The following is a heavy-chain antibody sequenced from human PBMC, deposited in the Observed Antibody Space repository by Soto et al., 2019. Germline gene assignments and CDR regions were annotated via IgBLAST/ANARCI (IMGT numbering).Heavy chain of an antibody. J-gene: IGHJ4*02. CDR3: VKVMETEYYDFWSGFDY. CDR2: ISSNGGST. CDR1: GFTFSSYA. D-gene: IGHD3-3*01. V-gene: IGHV3-64D*09. Sequence: GGSLRLSCSASGFTFSSYAMHWVRQAPGKGLEYVSAISSNGGSTYYADSVKGRFTISRDNSKNTLYLQMSSLRAEDTAVYYCVKVMETEYYDFWSGFDYWGQGTLVTVSS.